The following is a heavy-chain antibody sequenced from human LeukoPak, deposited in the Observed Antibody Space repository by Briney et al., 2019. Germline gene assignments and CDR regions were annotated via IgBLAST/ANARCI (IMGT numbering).Heavy chain of an antibody. J-gene: IGHJ6*02. V-gene: IGHV3-11*01. CDR2: ISPSGSSI. Sequence: PGGSLRLSCAASGFTFRDHYRSWIRQAPGKGVEWISYISPSGSSIYYADSVKGRFTISRDNAKNALNLQMNSLRAEDTAIYYCARGHYGMDVWGQGTTVTVSS. CDR1: GFTFRDHY. CDR3: ARGHYGMDV.